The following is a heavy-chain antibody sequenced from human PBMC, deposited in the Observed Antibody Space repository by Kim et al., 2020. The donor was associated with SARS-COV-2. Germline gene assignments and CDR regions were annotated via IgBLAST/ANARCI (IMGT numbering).Heavy chain of an antibody. D-gene: IGHD5-12*01. V-gene: IGHV3-33*06. CDR3: AKLGGYDWGDY. CDR1: GFTFSSYG. Sequence: GGSLRLSWAASGFTFSSYGMHWVRQAPGKGLEWVAVIWYDGSNKYYADSVKGRFTISRDNSKNTLYLQMNSLRAEDTAVYYCAKLGGYDWGDYWGQGTLVTVSS. J-gene: IGHJ4*02. CDR2: IWYDGSNK.